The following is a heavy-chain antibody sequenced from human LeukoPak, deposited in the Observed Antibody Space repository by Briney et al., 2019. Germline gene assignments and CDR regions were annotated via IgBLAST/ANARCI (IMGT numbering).Heavy chain of an antibody. CDR2: ILYDGSNK. J-gene: IGHJ3*02. Sequence: PGRSLRLSCAASGFTFSTYGMHWVRQAPGKGLEWVAVILYDGSNKYYADSVKGRFTMSRDNSKNTLYLQMNSLRVEDTAVYYCAREAQADDAIDIWGQGTMVTVSS. CDR1: GFTFSTYG. CDR3: AREAQADDAIDI. V-gene: IGHV3-33*05. D-gene: IGHD6-19*01.